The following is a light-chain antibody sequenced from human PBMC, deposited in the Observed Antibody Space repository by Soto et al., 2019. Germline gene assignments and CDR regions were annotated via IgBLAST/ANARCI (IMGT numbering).Light chain of an antibody. J-gene: IGKJ2*01. V-gene: IGKV1-39*01. Sequence: DIQMTQSPSSLSASVGDRVTITCRASQSIIKYLNWYQQKPGKAPKLLIYAASSFQTGVSSRFSGSGSGTDFTLTISSLQPEDFATYYCQQSYIAPYTFGQGTKLEIK. CDR3: QQSYIAPYT. CDR2: AAS. CDR1: QSIIKY.